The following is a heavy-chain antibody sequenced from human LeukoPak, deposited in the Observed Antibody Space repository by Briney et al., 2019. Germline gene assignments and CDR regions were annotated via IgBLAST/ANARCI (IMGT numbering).Heavy chain of an antibody. CDR1: DGSISSNSYY. D-gene: IGHD1-26*01. CDR2: IYYSGNT. J-gene: IGHJ3*02. CDR3: ARAYSGSPRRAFDI. Sequence: PSETLSLTCTVSDGSISSNSYYWGWIRQPPGKGLEWIANIYYSGNTYYNPSLKSRVTISVDTSKNQFSLKLRSVTAADTAVYYCARAYSGSPRRAFDIWGQGTMVTVSS. V-gene: IGHV4-39*07.